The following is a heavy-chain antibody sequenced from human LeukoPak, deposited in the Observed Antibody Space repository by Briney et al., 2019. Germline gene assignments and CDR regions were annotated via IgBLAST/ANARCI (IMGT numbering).Heavy chain of an antibody. CDR3: ARGRYSFAY. J-gene: IGHJ4*02. Sequence: PSETLSLTCTVSGGSIGSYSYYWAWIRQPPGKGLEWIGEINHSGSTNYNPSLKSRVTISVDTSKNQFSLNLRSVTAADTAVYYCARGRYSFAYWGQGTLVTVSS. D-gene: IGHD5-18*01. CDR2: INHSGST. V-gene: IGHV4-39*07. CDR1: GGSIGSYSYY.